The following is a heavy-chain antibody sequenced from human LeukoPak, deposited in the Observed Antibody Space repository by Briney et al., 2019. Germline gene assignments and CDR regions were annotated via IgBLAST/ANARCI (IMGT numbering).Heavy chain of an antibody. V-gene: IGHV3-74*01. Sequence: GGSLTLSCAASGFTFSSYWMHRVRQAPGMGLVWVSCINSDGSSTHYADSVKGRFTISRDNAKNTLYLQMNSLRAEDTAVYYCASSRAYQYGMDVWGQGTTVTVSS. CDR2: INSDGSST. J-gene: IGHJ6*01. CDR1: GFTFSSYW. CDR3: ASSRAYQYGMDV.